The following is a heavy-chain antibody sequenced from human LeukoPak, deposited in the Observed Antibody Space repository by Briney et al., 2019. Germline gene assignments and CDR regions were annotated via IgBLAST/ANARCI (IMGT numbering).Heavy chain of an antibody. D-gene: IGHD3-22*01. CDR3: ASVYYDSSGYNYFRAFDI. Sequence: ASVKVSCMDSGYTFTRYGISWVRQAPGQGLEWMGWISAYNGNTNYAQKLQGRVTMTTDTSTSTAYMEMRSLRSDDTAVDYCASVYYDSSGYNYFRAFDIWGQGTMVTVSS. V-gene: IGHV1-18*01. CDR1: GYTFTRYG. J-gene: IGHJ3*02. CDR2: ISAYNGNT.